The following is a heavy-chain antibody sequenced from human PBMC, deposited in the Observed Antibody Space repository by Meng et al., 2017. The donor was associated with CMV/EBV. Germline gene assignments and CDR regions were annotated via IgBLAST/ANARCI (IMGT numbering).Heavy chain of an antibody. CDR3: ARKYYDFWSGYWGYGMDV. CDR1: DGSISSSNW. CDR2: IYHRGST. J-gene: IGHJ6*02. D-gene: IGHD3-3*01. V-gene: IGHV4-4*02. Sequence: SCAVSDGSISSSNWWSWVRQPPGKGLEWIGEIYHRGSTNYNPSLKSRVTISVDKSKNQFSLKLSSVTAADTAVYYCARKYYDFWSGYWGYGMDVWGQGTTVTVSS.